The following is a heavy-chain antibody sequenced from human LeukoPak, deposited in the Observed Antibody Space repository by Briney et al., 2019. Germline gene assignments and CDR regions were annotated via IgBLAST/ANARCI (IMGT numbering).Heavy chain of an antibody. V-gene: IGHV4-59*01. D-gene: IGHD5-18*01. Sequence: SETLSLTCTVSGGSISSYYWSWIRQPPGKGLEWIGYIYYSGSTNYNPSLKSRVTISVDTSKNQFSLKLSSVTAADTAVYYCARLSGYSCLYYFDYWGQGTLVTVSS. CDR1: GGSISSYY. J-gene: IGHJ4*02. CDR3: ARLSGYSCLYYFDY. CDR2: IYYSGST.